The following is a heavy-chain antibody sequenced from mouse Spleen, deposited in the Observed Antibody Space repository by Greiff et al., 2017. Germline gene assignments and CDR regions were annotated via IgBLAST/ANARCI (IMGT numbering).Heavy chain of an antibody. J-gene: IGHJ3*01. Sequence: VQLKESGAELVRAGASVKLSCTASGFNIKDYYMHWVKQRPEQGLEWIGWIDPENGDTEYAPKFQGKATMTADTSSNTAYLQLSSLTSEDTAVYYCNAKYGNSWFAYWGQGTLVTVSA. CDR2: IDPENGDT. D-gene: IGHD2-10*02. V-gene: IGHV14-4*02. CDR1: GFNIKDYY. CDR3: NAKYGNSWFAY.